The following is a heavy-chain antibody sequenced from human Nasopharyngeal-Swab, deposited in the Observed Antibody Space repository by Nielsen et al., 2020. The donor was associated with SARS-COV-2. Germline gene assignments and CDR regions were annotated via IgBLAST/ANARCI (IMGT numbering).Heavy chain of an antibody. V-gene: IGHV3-7*01. Sequence: GESLKISCAASGFTFSSYWMSWVRQALGKGLEWVANIKQDGSEKYYVDSVKGRFTISRDNAKNSLYLQMNSLRAEDAAVYYCAREVVTMIVVTHYYYGMDVWGQGTTVTVSS. CDR3: AREVVTMIVVTHYYYGMDV. J-gene: IGHJ6*02. CDR1: GFTFSSYW. CDR2: IKQDGSEK. D-gene: IGHD3-22*01.